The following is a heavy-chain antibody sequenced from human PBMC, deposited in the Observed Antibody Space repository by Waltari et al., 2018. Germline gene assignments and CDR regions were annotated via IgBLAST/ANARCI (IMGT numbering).Heavy chain of an antibody. D-gene: IGHD5-12*01. V-gene: IGHV4-38-2*02. CDR3: ARDGGSGYDWGY. J-gene: IGHJ4*02. CDR2: IYHRGST. Sequence: QVQLQESGPGLVKPSETLSLTCAVSGYSISSGYYWGWIRQPPGKGLEWIGSIYHRGSTYYNPSLKSRVIISVDTSKNQFSLKLNSVTAADTAVYYCARDGGSGYDWGYWGQGTLVTVSS. CDR1: GYSISSGYY.